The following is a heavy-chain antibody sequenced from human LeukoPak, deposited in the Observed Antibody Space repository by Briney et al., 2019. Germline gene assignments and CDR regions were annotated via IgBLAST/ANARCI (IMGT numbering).Heavy chain of an antibody. CDR2: IKSRADGGTT. CDR1: GFSVINAW. CDR3: LIFPGR. V-gene: IGHV3-15*05. D-gene: IGHD3-3*01. J-gene: IGHJ4*02. Sequence: GGSLRPSCAASGFSVINAWMSWVRQAPGQGLEWVGRIKSRADGGTTGYAAPVEGRFSISRDDSENTLYLQMNSQQIDDTALYYCLIFPGRWGQGTLVTVSS.